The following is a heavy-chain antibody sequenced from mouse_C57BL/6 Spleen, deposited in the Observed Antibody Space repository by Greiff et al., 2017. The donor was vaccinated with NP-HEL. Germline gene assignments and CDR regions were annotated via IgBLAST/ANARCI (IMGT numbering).Heavy chain of an antibody. CDR2: IDPSDSYT. J-gene: IGHJ4*01. CDR3: ARGRGDAMDY. CDR1: GYTFTSYW. Sequence: QVQLQQPGAELVRPGTSVKLSCKASGYTFTSYWMHWVKQRPGQGLEWIGVIDPSDSYTNYNQKFKGKATLTVDTSSSTAYMQLSSLTSEDSAVYYGARGRGDAMDYWGQGTSVTVSS. V-gene: IGHV1-59*01.